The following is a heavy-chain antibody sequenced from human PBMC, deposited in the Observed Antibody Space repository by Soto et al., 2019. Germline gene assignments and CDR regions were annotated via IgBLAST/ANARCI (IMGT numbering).Heavy chain of an antibody. Sequence: ASVKVSCKASGYTFSDFDSNWLRQAAGQGPEWMGWMNAKSGDTFSAQRLQGKFNMTWDTSLSTAYMEVGSLTSDDAAIYYCARGNPFNYAGFDVWGHGTTVTPSS. D-gene: IGHD3-16*01. CDR3: ARGNPFNYAGFDV. V-gene: IGHV1-8*01. CDR2: MNAKSGDT. CDR1: GYTFSDFD. J-gene: IGHJ6*02.